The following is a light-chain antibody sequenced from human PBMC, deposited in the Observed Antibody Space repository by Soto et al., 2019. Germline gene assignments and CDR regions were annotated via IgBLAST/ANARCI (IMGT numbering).Light chain of an antibody. CDR3: QQYYSYTLT. CDR1: QGISSY. CDR2: AAS. V-gene: IGKV1-8*01. Sequence: AILMTQSPSSFSASTRDRFTITCLASQGISSYLDWYQQKPGKAPKLLIYAASTLQSGVPSRLRGSGYGTDLTITISCMQSEDFATYYCQQYYSYTLTFGQGTKVDIK. J-gene: IGKJ1*01.